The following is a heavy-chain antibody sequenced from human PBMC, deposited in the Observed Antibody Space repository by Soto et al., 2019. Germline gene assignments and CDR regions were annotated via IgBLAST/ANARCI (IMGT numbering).Heavy chain of an antibody. Sequence: GSLRLSCAAPGFTFSSYEMNWVRQAPGKGLEWLSYISNSGSAIYYADSVKGRFTISRDNAKNSLYLQMNSLRVEDTAVYYCVPAPVGLDVWGQGTTVTVSS. CDR2: ISNSGSAI. J-gene: IGHJ6*02. D-gene: IGHD2-2*01. CDR3: VPAPVGLDV. V-gene: IGHV3-48*03. CDR1: GFTFSSYE.